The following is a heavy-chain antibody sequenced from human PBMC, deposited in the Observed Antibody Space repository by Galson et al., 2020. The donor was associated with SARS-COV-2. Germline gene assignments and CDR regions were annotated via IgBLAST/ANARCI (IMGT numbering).Heavy chain of an antibody. CDR3: ARSRRSSGGYAFDI. Sequence: GGSLRLSCGASGFTFPNYWMSWVRQAPGKGLEWVANINQDGSERYYVDSVKGRFTIFRDNAENSLYLQMNSLRDEDTAVYYCARSRRSSGGYAFDIWGQGTRVTVSS. V-gene: IGHV3-7*01. D-gene: IGHD3-10*01. CDR2: INQDGSER. CDR1: GFTFPNYW. J-gene: IGHJ3*02.